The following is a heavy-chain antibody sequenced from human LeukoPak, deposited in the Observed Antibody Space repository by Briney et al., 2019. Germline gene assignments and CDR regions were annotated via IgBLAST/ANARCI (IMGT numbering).Heavy chain of an antibody. V-gene: IGHV3-74*01. CDR2: INSDGSST. Sequence: PGGSLRLSCAASGFSISNFWMHWVRQAPGKGLVWVSRINSDGSSTTYADSVKGRFTISRDNAKNTLYLQANSLRAEDTAVYYCARVRGARTPFDYWGQGTLVTVSS. CDR3: ARVRGARTPFDY. D-gene: IGHD3-10*01. J-gene: IGHJ4*02. CDR1: GFSISNFW.